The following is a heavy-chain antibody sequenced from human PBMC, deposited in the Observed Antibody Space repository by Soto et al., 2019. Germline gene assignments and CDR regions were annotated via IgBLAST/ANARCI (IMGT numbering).Heavy chain of an antibody. D-gene: IGHD3-3*01. J-gene: IGHJ6*02. CDR2: ISGGNGNT. CDR3: ARERGGITIFGVTLGMDV. CDR1: GYSFTGYA. Sequence: HDRIVQSGAEVRKPGASVKVSCKAAGYSFTGYAFHWVRQAPGQGLEWMGWISGGNGNTKYSQRFQDRVTFTRDTSASTAYMELSSLRSEDTAVYFCARERGGITIFGVTLGMDVWGPGTTVTVSS. V-gene: IGHV1-3*01.